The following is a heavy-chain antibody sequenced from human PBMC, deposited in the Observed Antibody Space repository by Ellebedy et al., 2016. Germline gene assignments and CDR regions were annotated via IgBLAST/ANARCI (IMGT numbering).Heavy chain of an antibody. J-gene: IGHJ4*02. D-gene: IGHD6-13*01. V-gene: IGHV3-30*19. CDR1: GFTFSSYG. Sequence: GGSLRLSXAASGFTFSSYGMHWVRQAPGKGLEWVAVISYDGSNKYYADSVKGRFTISRDNSKNTLYLQMNSLRAEDTAVYYCARDRAAGKGVDYWGQGTLVTVSS. CDR2: ISYDGSNK. CDR3: ARDRAAGKGVDY.